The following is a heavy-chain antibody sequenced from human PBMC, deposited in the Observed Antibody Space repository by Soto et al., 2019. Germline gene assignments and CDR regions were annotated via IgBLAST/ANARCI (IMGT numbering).Heavy chain of an antibody. Sequence: GGSLRLSCAASGFTFSSYSMNWVRQAPGKGLEWVSSISSSSSYIYYADSVKGRFTISRDNAKNSLYLQMNSLRAEDTAVYYCAREGGYYDSSGYYYPEYFDYWGQGTLVTVSS. CDR3: AREGGYYDSSGYYYPEYFDY. V-gene: IGHV3-21*01. CDR1: GFTFSSYS. CDR2: ISSSSSYI. D-gene: IGHD3-22*01. J-gene: IGHJ4*02.